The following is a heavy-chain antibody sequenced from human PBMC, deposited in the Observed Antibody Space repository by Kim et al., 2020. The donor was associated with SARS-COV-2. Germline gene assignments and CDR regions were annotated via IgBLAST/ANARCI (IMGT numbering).Heavy chain of an antibody. CDR1: GYTFTSYA. Sequence: ASVKVSCKASGYTFTSYAMHWVRQAPGQRLEWMGWINAGNGNTKYSQKFQGRVTITRDTSASTAYMELSSLRSEDTAVYYCARGRWVVPAAFTYWGQGTLVTVSS. D-gene: IGHD2-2*01. J-gene: IGHJ4*02. CDR3: ARGRWVVPAAFTY. CDR2: INAGNGNT. V-gene: IGHV1-3*01.